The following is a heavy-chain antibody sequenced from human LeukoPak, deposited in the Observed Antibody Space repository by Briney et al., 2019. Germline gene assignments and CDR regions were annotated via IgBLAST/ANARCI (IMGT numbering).Heavy chain of an antibody. D-gene: IGHD2-2*02. J-gene: IGHJ4*02. Sequence: SQTLSLTRTVSGGSISSGGYYWSWIRQHPGKGLEWIGYIYYSGSTYYNPSLKSRVTISVDTSKNQFSLKLSSVTAADTAVYYCARESPSYCSSTSCYIGGFDYWGQGTLVTVSS. CDR2: IYYSGST. CDR1: GGSISSGGYY. V-gene: IGHV4-31*03. CDR3: ARESPSYCSSTSCYIGGFDY.